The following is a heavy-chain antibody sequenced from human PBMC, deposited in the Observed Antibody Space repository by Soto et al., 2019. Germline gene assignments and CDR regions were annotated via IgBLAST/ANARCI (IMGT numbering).Heavy chain of an antibody. V-gene: IGHV3-30-3*01. Sequence: QVHLVESGGGVVQPGRSLRLSCVASGFTFDTYGIHWVRQAPGKGLQWVAPISYEGSNTYYADSVRGRFTISRDNSKNTLYLQMNTLRPEDTGLYYCARVTPGNNLYYFSGLDFWGQGTSVTVSS. D-gene: IGHD1-1*01. CDR3: ARVTPGNNLYYFSGLDF. CDR2: ISYEGSNT. J-gene: IGHJ6*02. CDR1: GFTFDTYG.